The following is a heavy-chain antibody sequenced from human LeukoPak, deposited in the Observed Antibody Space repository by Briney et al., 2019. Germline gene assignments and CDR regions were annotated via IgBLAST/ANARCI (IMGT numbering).Heavy chain of an antibody. V-gene: IGHV3-13*01. Sequence: GGSLRLSCAASGFTFSSYDMPWVRQATGKGLEWVSAIGTAGDTYYPGSVKGRFTISRENAKNSLYLQMNSLRAGDTAVYYCARALPWELGQYGGMDVWGQGTTVTVSS. CDR3: ARALPWELGQYGGMDV. CDR1: GFTFSSYD. CDR2: IGTAGDT. D-gene: IGHD1-26*01. J-gene: IGHJ6*02.